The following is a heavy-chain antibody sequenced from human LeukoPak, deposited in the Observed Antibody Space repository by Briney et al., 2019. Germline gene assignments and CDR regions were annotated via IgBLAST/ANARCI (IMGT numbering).Heavy chain of an antibody. CDR1: GFIFSSSS. D-gene: IGHD3-22*01. V-gene: IGHV3-23*01. CDR3: AKAEGDYYDSSGYYGY. J-gene: IGHJ4*02. CDR2: ISGSGGST. Sequence: GGSLRLSCVGFGFIFSSSSMNWVRQAPGKGLEWVSAISGSGGSTYYADSVKGRFTISRDNSKNTLYLQMNSLRAEDTAVYYCAKAEGDYYDSSGYYGYWGQGTLVTVSS.